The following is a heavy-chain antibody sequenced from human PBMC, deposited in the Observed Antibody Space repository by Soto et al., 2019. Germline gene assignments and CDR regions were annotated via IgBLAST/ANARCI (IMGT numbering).Heavy chain of an antibody. D-gene: IGHD2-15*01. Sequence: GGSLRLSCAASGFTFSSYWMSWIRQAPGKGLEWVANIKQDGSEKYYVDSVKGRFTISRDNAKNSLYLQMNSLRAEDTAVYYCARGGCSGGSCYPYYYYYYYMDVWGKGTTVTVSS. CDR2: IKQDGSEK. CDR1: GFTFSSYW. V-gene: IGHV3-7*01. CDR3: ARGGCSGGSCYPYYYYYYYMDV. J-gene: IGHJ6*03.